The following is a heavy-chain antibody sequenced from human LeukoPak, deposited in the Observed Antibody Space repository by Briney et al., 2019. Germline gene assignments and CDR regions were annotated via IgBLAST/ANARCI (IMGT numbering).Heavy chain of an antibody. CDR3: ARGYCSSTSCYAFRSYYYYGMDV. CDR2: INHSGST. J-gene: IGHJ6*02. D-gene: IGHD2-2*01. Sequence: SETLSLTCAVYGGSFSGYYWSWIRQPPGKGLEWIGEINHSGSTNYNPSLKSQVTISVDTSKNQFSLKLSSVTAADTAVYYCARGYCSSTSCYAFRSYYYYGMDVWGQGTTVIVSS. V-gene: IGHV4-34*01. CDR1: GGSFSGYY.